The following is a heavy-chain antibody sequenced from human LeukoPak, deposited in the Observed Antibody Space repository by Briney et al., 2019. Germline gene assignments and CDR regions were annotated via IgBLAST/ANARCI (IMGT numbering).Heavy chain of an antibody. Sequence: GASVKVSCKASGYTFTNYGVTWVRQAPGQGLEWVGWINPENGNTNYAGTFQGRVTMTTDTSTNTAYMELRSLRSDDTAVCYCARVQGYYYYYSDVWGKGTTVTVSS. V-gene: IGHV1-18*01. J-gene: IGHJ6*03. CDR2: INPENGNT. CDR1: GYTFTNYG. CDR3: ARVQGYYYYYSDV.